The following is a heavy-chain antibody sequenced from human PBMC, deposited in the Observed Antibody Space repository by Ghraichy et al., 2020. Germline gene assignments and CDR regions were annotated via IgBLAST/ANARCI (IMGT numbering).Heavy chain of an antibody. J-gene: IGHJ6*02. V-gene: IGHV3-23*01. Sequence: GGSLRLSCAASGFSFTTCAMNWVRQAPGKGLEWVSAISGSGVSTHYAGSVKGRFTISRDNSKNTLYLQMNSLRAEDTAVYYCAKDQGHYGSHWYYSMDVWGQGSTVTVSS. D-gene: IGHD3-10*01. CDR1: GFSFTTCA. CDR2: ISGSGVST. CDR3: AKDQGHYGSHWYYSMDV.